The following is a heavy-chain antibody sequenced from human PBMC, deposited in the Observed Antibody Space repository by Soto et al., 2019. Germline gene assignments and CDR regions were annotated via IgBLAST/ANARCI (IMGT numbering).Heavy chain of an antibody. CDR1: GDSISSDC. CDR2: ICDGVST. J-gene: IGHJ6*03. V-gene: IGHV4-59*01. CDR3: ARRGKWRYYMDV. D-gene: IGHD2-8*01. Sequence: QVQMQESGPGLVKPSETLSLTCTVSGDSISSDCWSWIRQPPGKRLEWIGYICDGVSTNYNPSLESRITISADTSKSQFPIRLNSVTTADTAIYYSARRGKWRYYMDVWGKGTTVTVSS.